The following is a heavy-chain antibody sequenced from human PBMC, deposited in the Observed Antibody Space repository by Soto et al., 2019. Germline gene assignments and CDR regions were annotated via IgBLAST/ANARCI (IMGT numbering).Heavy chain of an antibody. D-gene: IGHD3-3*01. V-gene: IGHV1-18*04. CDR2: ISAYDGKT. J-gene: IGHJ5*02. CDR1: GYTFSDYY. Sequence: ASVMVSCKAGGYTFSDYYIQWVRQAPGQGLELMGWISAYDGKTTYAEKFQGRVTMTTDASTSTAYMELRSLRSDDTAVYYCARDPHEYWTSYWFDPWGQGTLVTVSS. CDR3: ARDPHEYWTSYWFDP.